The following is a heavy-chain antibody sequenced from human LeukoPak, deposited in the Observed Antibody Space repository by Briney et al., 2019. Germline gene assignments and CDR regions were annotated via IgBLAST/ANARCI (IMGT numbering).Heavy chain of an antibody. CDR3: AANKYCTNGVCYFNAFDI. J-gene: IGHJ3*02. CDR2: IIPIFGTA. CDR1: GGTFSSYA. V-gene: IGHV1-69*05. Sequence: ASVKVSCKASGGTFSSYAISWVRQAPGQGLEWMGGIIPIFGTANYAQKFQGRVTITTDESTSTAYMELSSLSSEDTAVYYCAANKYCTNGVCYFNAFDIWGQGTMVTVSS. D-gene: IGHD2-8*01.